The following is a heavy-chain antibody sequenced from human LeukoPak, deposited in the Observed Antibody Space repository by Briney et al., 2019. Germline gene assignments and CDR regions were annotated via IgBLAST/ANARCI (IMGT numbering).Heavy chain of an antibody. D-gene: IGHD3-22*01. V-gene: IGHV3-48*03. CDR3: ARDSSGYPNWFDP. CDR2: ISSSGSTI. CDR1: GFTFSSYE. Sequence: GGSLRLSCAASGFTFSSYEMNWVRQAPGKGLEWVSYISSSGSTIYYADSVKGRFTISRDNAKNSLYLQMNSLRAEDTAVYCCARDSSGYPNWFDPWGQGTLVTVSS. J-gene: IGHJ5*02.